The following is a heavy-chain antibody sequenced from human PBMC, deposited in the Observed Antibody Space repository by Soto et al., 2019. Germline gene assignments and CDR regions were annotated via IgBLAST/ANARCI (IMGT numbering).Heavy chain of an antibody. CDR1: GGSISSYY. J-gene: IGHJ4*02. CDR2: IYYSGST. Sequence: PETLSPTCTVYGGSISSYYWSCIRQPPGKGLEWIGYIYYSGSTNYNPSHKSRVTISVDTSKNQCSLKLSSVTAADTAVYYWARSSGVFGTRFDYWGQGTLVTVSS. D-gene: IGHD3-3*01. CDR3: ARSSGVFGTRFDY. V-gene: IGHV4-59*01.